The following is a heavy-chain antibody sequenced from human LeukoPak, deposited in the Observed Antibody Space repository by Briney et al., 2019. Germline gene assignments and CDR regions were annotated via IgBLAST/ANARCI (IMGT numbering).Heavy chain of an antibody. CDR3: ATGDSSGYYLFGDLGY. CDR1: GGTFSSYA. Sequence: GASVKVSCKASGGTFSSYAISWVRQAPGQGLEWMGGIIPIFGTANYAQKFQGRVTITADESTSTAYMELSSLRSEDTAVYYCATGDSSGYYLFGDLGYWGQGTLVTVSS. V-gene: IGHV1-69*13. CDR2: IIPIFGTA. J-gene: IGHJ4*02. D-gene: IGHD3-22*01.